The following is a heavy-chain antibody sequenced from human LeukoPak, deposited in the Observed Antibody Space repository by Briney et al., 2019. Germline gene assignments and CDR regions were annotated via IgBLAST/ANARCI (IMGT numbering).Heavy chain of an antibody. CDR3: ARSYSSSGFYYYGMDV. CDR1: GGSISTYN. CDR2: IYYSGST. V-gene: IGHV4-59*01. D-gene: IGHD6-6*01. Sequence: SETLSLTCTVSGGSISTYNWSWIRQPPGKGLEWIGYIYYSGSTNYSPSLRGRVTISLDTSKNQFSLKLSSVTAADTAVYYCARSYSSSGFYYYGMDVWGQGTTVTVSS. J-gene: IGHJ6*02.